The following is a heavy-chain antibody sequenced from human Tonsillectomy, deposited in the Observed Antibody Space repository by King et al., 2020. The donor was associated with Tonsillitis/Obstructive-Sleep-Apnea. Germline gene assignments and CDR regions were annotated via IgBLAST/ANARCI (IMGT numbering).Heavy chain of an antibody. CDR2: ISSSSSYT. J-gene: IGHJ4*02. CDR1: GFTFSDYY. D-gene: IGHD2-2*01. CDR3: ARGTQPYCSSTSCSPSYFDY. Sequence: VQLVESGGGLVKPGGSLRISCAASGFTFSDYYMSWIRQAPGKGLEWVSYISSSSSYTNYADSVKGRFTISRDNAKNSLYLQMNSLRAEDTAVYYCARGTQPYCSSTSCSPSYFDYWGQGTLVTVSS. V-gene: IGHV3-11*05.